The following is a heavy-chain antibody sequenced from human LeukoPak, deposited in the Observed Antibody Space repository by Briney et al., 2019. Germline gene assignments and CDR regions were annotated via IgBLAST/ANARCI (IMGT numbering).Heavy chain of an antibody. Sequence: GASVKVSCKASGYTLTSYYMHWVRQAPGQGLEWMGIINPSGGSTSYAQKFQGRVTMTRDTSTSTVYMELSSLRSEDTVVYYCARDKDYYDSSGCYYIDYWGQGTLVTVSS. CDR2: INPSGGST. CDR3: ARDKDYYDSSGCYYIDY. J-gene: IGHJ4*02. CDR1: GYTLTSYY. V-gene: IGHV1-46*01. D-gene: IGHD3-22*01.